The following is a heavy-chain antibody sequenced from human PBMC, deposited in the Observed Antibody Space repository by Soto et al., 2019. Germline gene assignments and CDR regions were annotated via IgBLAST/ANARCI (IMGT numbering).Heavy chain of an antibody. J-gene: IGHJ1*01. Sequence: PSETLSLTCAVSGGSISSSNWWSWVRQPPGKGLEWIGEIYHSGSTNYNPSLESRVTISVDKSKNQFSLKLSSVTAADTAVYYCARDRREYFHHWGQGNMVTVSS. V-gene: IGHV4-4*02. CDR3: ARDRREYFHH. CDR1: GGSISSSNW. CDR2: IYHSGST.